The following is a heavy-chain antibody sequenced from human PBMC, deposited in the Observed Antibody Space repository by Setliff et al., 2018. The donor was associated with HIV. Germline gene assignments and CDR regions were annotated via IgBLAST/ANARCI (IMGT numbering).Heavy chain of an antibody. J-gene: IGHJ4*02. CDR3: ARGRTYFDWLLHGDY. CDR2: INHSGST. V-gene: IGHV4-34*01. D-gene: IGHD3-9*01. CDR1: GGSFSGYF. Sequence: KASETLSLTCAVYGGSFSGYFWSWIRQPPGKGLEWIGEINHSGSTNYNPSLKSRVAISVDTSKDQFSLKLSSVTAADTAVYYCARGRTYFDWLLHGDYWGQGTLVTVSS.